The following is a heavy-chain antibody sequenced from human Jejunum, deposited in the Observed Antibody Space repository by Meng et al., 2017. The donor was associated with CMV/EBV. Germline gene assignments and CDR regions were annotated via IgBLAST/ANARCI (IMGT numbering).Heavy chain of an antibody. CDR3: AISSSGFDFWTDQ. V-gene: IGHV1-2*02. CDR1: GYTFTGYY. Sequence: KASGYTFTGYYLHWVRHAPGKGPEWMGWINPISVETTYAQQFQCRVTLTRDTSSSIAYMELGRLKSDDTAVYYCAISSSGFDFWTDQWGQGTLVTVSS. J-gene: IGHJ4*02. CDR2: INPISVET. D-gene: IGHD5-12*01.